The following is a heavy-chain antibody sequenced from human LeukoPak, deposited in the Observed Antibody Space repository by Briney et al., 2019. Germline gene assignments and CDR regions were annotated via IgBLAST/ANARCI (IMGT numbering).Heavy chain of an antibody. CDR1: GGSISSYY. Sequence: SETLSLTCTVSGGSISSYYWSWIRQPPGKGLEWIGYIYYSGSTNYNPSLKSRVTISVDTSKNQFSLKLSSVTAADTAVYYCARLTYYDGEIDYWGQGTLVTVSS. V-gene: IGHV4-59*08. CDR3: ARLTYYDGEIDY. J-gene: IGHJ4*02. D-gene: IGHD3-22*01. CDR2: IYYSGST.